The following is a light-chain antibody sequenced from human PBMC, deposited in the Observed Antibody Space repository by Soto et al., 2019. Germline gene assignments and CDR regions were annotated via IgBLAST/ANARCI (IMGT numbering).Light chain of an antibody. V-gene: IGKV3-20*01. CDR1: QTVSSR. CDR3: RQYGSSPWT. CDR2: GAS. Sequence: EIVLTQSPATLSSSPGERATLSCRASQTVSSRLAWYQHKPGQAPRLLIYGASSRATGIPDRFSGSGSGTDFTLTISRLEPEDFAVYYCRQYGSSPWTFGQGTKVDIK. J-gene: IGKJ1*01.